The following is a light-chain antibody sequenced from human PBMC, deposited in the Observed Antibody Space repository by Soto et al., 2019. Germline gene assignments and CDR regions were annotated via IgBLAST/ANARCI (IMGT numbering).Light chain of an antibody. CDR1: QSVSSN. Sequence: EILLTQSPATLSLSRWEIATLSWGASQSVSSNLAWYQQKPGQAPRLLIYGASSRATGIPDRFSGSGSGTDFTLTISRLEPEDFAVYYCQQYGSSPRTFGQGTKVDIK. V-gene: IGKV3-20*01. CDR3: QQYGSSPRT. J-gene: IGKJ1*01. CDR2: GAS.